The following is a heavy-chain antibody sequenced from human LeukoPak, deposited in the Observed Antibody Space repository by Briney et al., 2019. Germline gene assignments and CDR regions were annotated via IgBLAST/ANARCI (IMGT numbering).Heavy chain of an antibody. J-gene: IGHJ4*02. CDR2: IYSGGNT. Sequence: GGSLRVFCAASGFTVSSNYMNWVRQAPGKGLEWVSVIYSGGNTYHADSVKGRFTISRDSSKNTVYLQMNSLRAEDTAVYYCARAPLSPYHYDPLRPKGYFDYWGQGTLVTVSS. CDR1: GFTVSSNY. D-gene: IGHD3-22*01. V-gene: IGHV3-66*01. CDR3: ARAPLSPYHYDPLRPKGYFDY.